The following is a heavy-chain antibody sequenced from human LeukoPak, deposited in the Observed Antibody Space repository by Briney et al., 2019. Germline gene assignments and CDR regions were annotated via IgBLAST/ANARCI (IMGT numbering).Heavy chain of an antibody. J-gene: IGHJ4*02. CDR2: IIPIFCTA. D-gene: IGHD5-24*01. CDR1: GGTFSSYA. V-gene: IGHV1-69*05. CDR3: ARDSRDGYSFDY. Sequence: ASVKVSCKASGGTFSSYAISWVRQAPGQGLEWMGGIIPIFCTANYAQKFQGRVTITTDESTSTAYMELSSLRSEDTAVYYCARDSRDGYSFDYWGQGTLVTVSS.